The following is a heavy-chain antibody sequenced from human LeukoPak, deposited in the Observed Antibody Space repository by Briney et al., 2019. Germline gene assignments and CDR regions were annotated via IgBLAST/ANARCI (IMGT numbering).Heavy chain of an antibody. D-gene: IGHD2-21*01. J-gene: IGHJ4*02. CDR2: ISGSGGST. CDR1: GFTFSSYA. Sequence: PGGSLRLSCAASGFTFSSYAMSWVRQAPGKGLERVSAISGSGGSTYYADSVKGRFTISRDNSKNTLYLQMNNLRAEDTAVYYCAKAIYCGGDCYAFDYWGQGTLVTVSS. CDR3: AKAIYCGGDCYAFDY. V-gene: IGHV3-23*01.